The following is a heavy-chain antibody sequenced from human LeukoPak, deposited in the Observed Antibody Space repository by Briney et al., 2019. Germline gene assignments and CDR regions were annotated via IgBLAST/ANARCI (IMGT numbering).Heavy chain of an antibody. CDR3: AKDGVNGGLFEY. V-gene: IGHV3-30*18. D-gene: IGHD4-23*01. Sequence: GRSLRLSCAASGLTLSNYNMHWVRQAPGKGLEWVTVISYDGNTKYYADSVKGRFTVSRDTSKNALYLQMNSLRAEDTAVYYCAKDGVNGGLFEYWGQGTLVTVSS. CDR2: ISYDGNTK. CDR1: GLTLSNYN. J-gene: IGHJ4*02.